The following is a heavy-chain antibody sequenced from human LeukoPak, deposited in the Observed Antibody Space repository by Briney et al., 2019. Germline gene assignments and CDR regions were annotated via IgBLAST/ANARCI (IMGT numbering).Heavy chain of an antibody. Sequence: GGSLRLSCAASGFTFSSYAMHWVRQAPGKGLEWVAVISYDGSNKYYADSVTGRFTISRDNSDNTLFLQMDSLGVSDTAIYYCAKEDGRGSSFDSWGQGTLVTVSS. CDR1: GFTFSSYA. V-gene: IGHV3-30-3*01. J-gene: IGHJ4*02. CDR3: AKEDGRGSSFDS. D-gene: IGHD3-10*02. CDR2: ISYDGSNK.